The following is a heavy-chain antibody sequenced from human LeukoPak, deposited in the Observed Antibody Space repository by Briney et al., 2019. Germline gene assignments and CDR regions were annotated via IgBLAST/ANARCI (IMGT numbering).Heavy chain of an antibody. CDR2: IYYSGST. J-gene: IGHJ6*03. D-gene: IGHD5-18*01. CDR1: GGSISSYY. CDR3: ARNPMDTAMPHYYYYMDV. V-gene: IGHV4-59*01. Sequence: KPSETLSLTCTVSGGSISSYYWSWIRQPPGKGLEWIGYIYYSGSTNYNPSLKSRVTISVDTSKNQFSLKLSSVTAADTAVYYCARNPMDTAMPHYYYYMDVWGKGTTVTVSS.